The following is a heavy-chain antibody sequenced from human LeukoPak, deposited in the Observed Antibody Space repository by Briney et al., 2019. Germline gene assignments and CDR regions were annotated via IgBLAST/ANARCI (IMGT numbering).Heavy chain of an antibody. CDR1: GGTFSSYA. V-gene: IGHV1-69*04. J-gene: IGHJ6*02. D-gene: IGHD5-24*01. Sequence: GSSVKVSCKASGGTFSSYAISWVRQAPGQGLEWMGRIIPILSIANYAQKFQGRVTITADKSTSTAYMELSSLRSEDTAVYYCARWSADGVGMDVWGQGTTVTVSS. CDR3: ARWSADGVGMDV. CDR2: IIPILSIA.